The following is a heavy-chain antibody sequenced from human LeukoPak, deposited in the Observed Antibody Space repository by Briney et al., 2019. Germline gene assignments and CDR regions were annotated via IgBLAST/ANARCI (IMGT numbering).Heavy chain of an antibody. CDR3: ARHRGFDYGDYELDY. V-gene: IGHV4-38-2*01. J-gene: IGHJ4*02. CDR1: GYSISSGYY. CDR2: IYHSGST. Sequence: SETLPLTCAVSGYSISSGYYWGWIRQPPGKGLEWIGSIYHSGSTYYNPSLKSRVTISVDTSKNQFSLRLSSVTAADTAVYYCARHRGFDYGDYELDYWGQGTLVTVSS. D-gene: IGHD4-17*01.